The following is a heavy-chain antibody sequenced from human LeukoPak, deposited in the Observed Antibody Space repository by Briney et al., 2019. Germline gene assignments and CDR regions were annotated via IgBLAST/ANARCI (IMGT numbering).Heavy chain of an antibody. Sequence: TGGSLRLSCAASGFTFSNSDMHWVRQATGKGLEWVSGIGTVGDTSYPGSVKGRFTISRENAKNSLYLQMNSLRAGDTAIYYCVRGGGNSYGYYFDYWGQGILVTVSS. V-gene: IGHV3-13*01. CDR1: GFTFSNSD. CDR3: VRGGGNSYGYYFDY. CDR2: IGTVGDT. D-gene: IGHD5-18*01. J-gene: IGHJ4*02.